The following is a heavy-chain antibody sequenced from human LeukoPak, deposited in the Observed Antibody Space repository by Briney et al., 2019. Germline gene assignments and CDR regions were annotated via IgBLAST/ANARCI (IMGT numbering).Heavy chain of an antibody. D-gene: IGHD5-12*01. V-gene: IGHV3-30-3*01. CDR3: ASRNSGYDWLGDAFDI. Sequence: QSGGSLRLSCAASGFTFSSYAMHWVRQAPGKGLEWVAVISYDGSNKYYADSVKGRFTISRDNSKNTLYLQMDSLRAEDTAVYYCASRNSGYDWLGDAFDIWGQGTMVTVSS. J-gene: IGHJ3*02. CDR2: ISYDGSNK. CDR1: GFTFSSYA.